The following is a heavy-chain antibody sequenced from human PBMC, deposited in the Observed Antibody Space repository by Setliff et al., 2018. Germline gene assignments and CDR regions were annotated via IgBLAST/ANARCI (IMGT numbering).Heavy chain of an antibody. D-gene: IGHD1-26*01. CDR3: ARGSIVGPTRGDFDF. CDR1: GYSFTNYG. Sequence: ASVKVSCKTSGYSFTNYGINWVRQAPGQGLEWMGWNSVYAREFQGRVTMTIDTPTSTAYMEMSRLKSEDTAVYYCARGSIVGPTRGDFDFWGLGTLVTVSS. CDR2: NSV. V-gene: IGHV1-18*01. J-gene: IGHJ4*02.